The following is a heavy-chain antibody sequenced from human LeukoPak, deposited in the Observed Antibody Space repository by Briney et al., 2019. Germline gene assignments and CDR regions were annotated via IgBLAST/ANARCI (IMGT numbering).Heavy chain of an antibody. Sequence: SSETLSLTCAVYGGSFSGYYWSWIRQPPGKGLEWIGEVNHSGSTNYNPSLKSRVTISVDTSKNQFSLKLSSVTAADTAVYYCARGYIVVVPAAIPASVRYYFDYWGQGTLVTVSS. CDR3: ARGYIVVVPAAIPASVRYYFDY. CDR1: GGSFSGYY. V-gene: IGHV4-34*01. J-gene: IGHJ4*02. D-gene: IGHD2-2*01. CDR2: VNHSGST.